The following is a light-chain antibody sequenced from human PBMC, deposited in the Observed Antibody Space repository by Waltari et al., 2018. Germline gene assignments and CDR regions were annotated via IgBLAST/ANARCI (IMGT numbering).Light chain of an antibody. CDR2: GTN. J-gene: IGLJ2*01. Sequence: QSVLTQPPSVSGAPGQRVTISCTGSGSNIGAGYDVHWYRQLPGKAPAPLIYGTNPRPVGVPGRCLGSQSGTSAALAIVGVQADDEADYYCQSYDTSLSVVFGGGTKLTVL. V-gene: IGLV1-40*01. CDR1: GSNIGAGYD. CDR3: QSYDTSLSVV.